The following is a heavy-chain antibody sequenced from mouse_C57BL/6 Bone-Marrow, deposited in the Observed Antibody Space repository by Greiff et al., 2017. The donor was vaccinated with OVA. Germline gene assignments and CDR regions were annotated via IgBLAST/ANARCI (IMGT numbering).Heavy chain of an antibody. CDR1: GFTFSDYG. Sequence: EVQGVESGGGLVKPGGSLKLSCAASGFTFSDYGLHWVRQAPEKGLEWVAYISSGSSTIYYADTVKGRFTISRDNAKNTLFLQMTSLRSEDTAMYYCARRDGYYLAWFAYWGQGTLVTVSA. CDR2: ISSGSSTI. CDR3: ARRDGYYLAWFAY. J-gene: IGHJ3*01. D-gene: IGHD2-3*01. V-gene: IGHV5-17*01.